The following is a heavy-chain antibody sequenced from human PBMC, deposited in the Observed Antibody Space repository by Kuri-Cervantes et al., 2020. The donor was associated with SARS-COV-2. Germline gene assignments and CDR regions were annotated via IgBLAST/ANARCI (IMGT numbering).Heavy chain of an antibody. CDR1: GFTFSSYA. CDR2: ISYDGSNK. V-gene: IGHV3-30-3*01. CDR3: ARVLSIAARTWFDP. D-gene: IGHD6-6*01. J-gene: IGHJ5*02. Sequence: GGSLRLSCAASGFTFSSYAMHWVRQAPGKGLVWVAVISYDGSNKYYADSVKGRFTISRDNSKNTLYLQMNSLRAEDTAVYYCARVLSIAARTWFDPWGQGTLVTVSS.